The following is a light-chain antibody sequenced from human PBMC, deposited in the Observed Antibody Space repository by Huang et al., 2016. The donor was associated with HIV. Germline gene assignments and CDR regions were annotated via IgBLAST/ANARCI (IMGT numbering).Light chain of an antibody. CDR1: QSVYSSSTSKDY. J-gene: IGKJ1*01. CDR2: WAS. V-gene: IGKV4-1*01. CDR3: QQYYSSPQT. Sequence: DIIMTQSPDSLAVSLGERATLNCRSSQSVYSSSTSKDYMAWFQQKPGQPPRLLLFWASTREAGVPDRFSGSGSGTHFTLTIANLEAEYAAIYYCQQYYSSPQTFGQGTRVEVK.